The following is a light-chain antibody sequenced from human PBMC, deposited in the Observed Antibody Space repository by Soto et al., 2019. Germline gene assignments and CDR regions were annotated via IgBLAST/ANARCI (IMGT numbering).Light chain of an antibody. V-gene: IGKV3-20*01. J-gene: IGKJ1*01. Sequence: EIVLTQSPGTLSLSPGERATLSCRASQSVSSSYLGWYQQKPGQAPRLLIDDASNRAAGIPARFSGSGSGTDFTLTISSLEPEDSAVYYCQQYGSSGTFGQGTKVDIK. CDR1: QSVSSSY. CDR2: DAS. CDR3: QQYGSSGT.